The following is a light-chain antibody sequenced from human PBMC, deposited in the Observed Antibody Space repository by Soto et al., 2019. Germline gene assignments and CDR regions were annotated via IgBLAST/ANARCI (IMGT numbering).Light chain of an antibody. CDR2: HAS. Sequence: EIVMTQSPATLSVSPGERATLACRASQSVRSNLAWYQHKPGQAPRILIYHASTRATGIPARFSGSGSGTEFTLTISSLQSEDFAVYYCQQYNKWPLTFGGGTKVEIK. CDR3: QQYNKWPLT. CDR1: QSVRSN. V-gene: IGKV3-15*01. J-gene: IGKJ4*01.